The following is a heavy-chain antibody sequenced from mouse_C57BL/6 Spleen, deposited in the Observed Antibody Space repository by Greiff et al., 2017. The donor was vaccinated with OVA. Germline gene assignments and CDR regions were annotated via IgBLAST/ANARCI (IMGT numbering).Heavy chain of an antibody. CDR2: IWRGGST. V-gene: IGHV2-5*01. CDR1: GFSLTSYG. J-gene: IGHJ3*01. Sequence: VKLQESGPGLVQPSQSLSITCTVSGFSLTSYGVHWVRQSPGKGLEWLGVIWRGGSTDYNAAFMSRLSITKDNSKSQIFFKMNILQADDTAIYYCAQSITTVHAWFAYWGQGTLVTVSA. D-gene: IGHD1-1*01. CDR3: AQSITTVHAWFAY.